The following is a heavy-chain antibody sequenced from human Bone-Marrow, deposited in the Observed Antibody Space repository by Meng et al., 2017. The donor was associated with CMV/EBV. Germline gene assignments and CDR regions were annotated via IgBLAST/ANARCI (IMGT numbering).Heavy chain of an antibody. D-gene: IGHD3-10*01. V-gene: IGHV1-18*01. CDR3: ARDFYGSGSYWPHFDY. CDR2: ISAYNGNT. Sequence: ASVKVSCKASGYTFTSYGISWVRQAPGQGLEWMGWISAYNGNTNYAQKLQGRVTMTTDTSTSTAYMELRSLRSDDTAVYYCARDFYGSGSYWPHFDYWGQGTLVTFSS. CDR1: GYTFTSYG. J-gene: IGHJ4*02.